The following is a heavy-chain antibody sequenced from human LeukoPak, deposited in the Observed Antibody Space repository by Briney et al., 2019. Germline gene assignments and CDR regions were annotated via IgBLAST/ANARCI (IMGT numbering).Heavy chain of an antibody. CDR1: GGSISSSSYY. CDR3: ASWNTLLWFGESP. Sequence: SETLSLTCTVSGGSISSSSYYWGWIRQPPGKGLEWIGSIYYSGSTYYNPSLKSRVTISVDTSKNQFSLKLSSVTAAVTAVYYCASWNTLLWFGESPWGQGTLVTVSS. D-gene: IGHD3-10*01. CDR2: IYYSGST. V-gene: IGHV4-39*01. J-gene: IGHJ5*02.